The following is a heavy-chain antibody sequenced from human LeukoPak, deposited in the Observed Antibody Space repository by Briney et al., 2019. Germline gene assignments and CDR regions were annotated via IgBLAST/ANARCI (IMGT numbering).Heavy chain of an antibody. V-gene: IGHV3-74*01. J-gene: IGHJ4*02. CDR3: ARVRAVAGTDVLYYFDY. CDR2: ISSDESRT. CDR1: GFTFSSYW. D-gene: IGHD6-19*01. Sequence: GGSLRLSCAASGFTFSSYWMHWVRQAPGKGLVWVSRISSDESRTNYADSVKGRFTISRDNAKNTVFLEMNSLRAEDTAVYYGARVRAVAGTDVLYYFDYWGQGTLVTVSS.